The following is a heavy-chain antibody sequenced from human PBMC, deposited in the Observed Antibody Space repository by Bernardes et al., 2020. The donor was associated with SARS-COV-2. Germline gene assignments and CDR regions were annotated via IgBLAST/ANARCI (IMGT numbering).Heavy chain of an antibody. CDR3: GRNQGGDTYVYWGE. D-gene: IGHD2-8*02. J-gene: IGHJ4*02. CDR2: INPDGSTT. CDR1: GFTFSSSW. Sequence: GGSLRLSCAASGFTFSSSWMPWVRQAPGKGLMWVSRINPDGSTTAYAASVKGRFTISRDNPKNALYLQMNSLGADDTAVYYSGRNQGGDTYVYWGEWGQGAAVTVSS. V-gene: IGHV3-74*01.